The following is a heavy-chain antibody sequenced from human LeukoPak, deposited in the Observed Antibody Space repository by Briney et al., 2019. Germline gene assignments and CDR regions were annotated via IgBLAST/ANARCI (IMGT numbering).Heavy chain of an antibody. Sequence: GGSLRLSCGASGFTFSSYAMSWVRQAPGKGLEWVSAISGSGGSTYYADSVKGRFTISRDNSKNTLYLQMDSLRAEDTAVYYCAKVRYDSSGYSDYWGQGTLVTVSS. V-gene: IGHV3-23*01. D-gene: IGHD3-22*01. J-gene: IGHJ4*02. CDR3: AKVRYDSSGYSDY. CDR1: GFTFSSYA. CDR2: ISGSGGST.